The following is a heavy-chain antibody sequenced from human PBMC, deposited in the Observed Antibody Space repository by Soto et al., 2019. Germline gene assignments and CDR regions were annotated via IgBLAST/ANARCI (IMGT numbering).Heavy chain of an antibody. CDR2: INPNSGGT. D-gene: IGHD6-13*01. CDR3: ARSLPPSDSSSWYLVYYYYGMDV. CDR1: GYTFTGYY. Sequence: ASVKVSCKASGYTFTGYYMHWVRQAPGQGLEWMGWINPNSGGTNYAQKFQGRVTMTRDTSISTAYMELSRLRSDDTAVYYCARSLPPSDSSSWYLVYYYYGMDVWGQGTTVTVFS. V-gene: IGHV1-2*02. J-gene: IGHJ6*02.